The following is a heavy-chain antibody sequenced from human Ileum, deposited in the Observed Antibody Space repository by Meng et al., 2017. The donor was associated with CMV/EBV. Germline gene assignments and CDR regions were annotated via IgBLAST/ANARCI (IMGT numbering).Heavy chain of an antibody. V-gene: IGHV2-5*01. Sequence: SGPMLVKPTQTLTLTCTFSGFSLSATGVGVGCIRQPSGKALEWLALIYWNDEKRYSPSLKTRLTITKDTSKNQVFLTMTNMDPVDTATYYCARYMLPPLYGLDVWGQGTTVTVSS. CDR1: GFSLSATGVG. D-gene: IGHD3-10*02. CDR3: ARYMLPPLYGLDV. CDR2: IYWNDEK. J-gene: IGHJ6*02.